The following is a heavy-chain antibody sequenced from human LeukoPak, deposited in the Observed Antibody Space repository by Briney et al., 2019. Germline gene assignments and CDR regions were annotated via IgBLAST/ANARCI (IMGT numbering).Heavy chain of an antibody. J-gene: IGHJ4*02. D-gene: IGHD3-16*01. CDR3: AREGASXPAFDY. CDR1: GGTFSSYA. Sequence: SVKVSCKASGGTFSSYAISWVRQAPGQGLEWMGRIIPIFGTANYAQKFQGRVTITTDESTSTAYMELSSLRSGDTAVYYCAREGASXPAFDYWGQXTLVXXSS. CDR2: IIPIFGTA. V-gene: IGHV1-69*05.